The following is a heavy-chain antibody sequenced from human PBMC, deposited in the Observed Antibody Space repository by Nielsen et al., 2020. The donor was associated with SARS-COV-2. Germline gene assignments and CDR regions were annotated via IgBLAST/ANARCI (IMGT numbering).Heavy chain of an antibody. CDR2: IWYDGSNK. CDR1: GFTFSSYG. V-gene: IGHV3-33*01. J-gene: IGHJ4*02. Sequence: GESLKISCAASGFTFSSYGMHWVRQAPGKGLEWVAVIWYDGSNKYYVDSVKGRFTISRDNAKNSLYLQMNSLRAEDTAVYYCARDRGYSYGYFDYWGQGTLVTVSS. CDR3: ARDRGYSYGYFDY. D-gene: IGHD5-18*01.